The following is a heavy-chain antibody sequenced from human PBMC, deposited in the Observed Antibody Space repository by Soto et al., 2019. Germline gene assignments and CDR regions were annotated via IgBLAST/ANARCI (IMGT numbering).Heavy chain of an antibody. CDR3: ARPRLRLGELSFRPYDAFDI. D-gene: IGHD3-16*02. Sequence: ASVKVSCKASGYIFTGYYLHWVRQAPGQGLEWMGWIHPNSGGTNYAQKFQGRVTITADKSTSTAYMELSSLRSEDTAVYYCARPRLRLGELSFRPYDAFDIWGQGTMVTVSS. J-gene: IGHJ3*02. CDR1: GYIFTGYY. CDR2: IHPNSGGT. V-gene: IGHV1-2*02.